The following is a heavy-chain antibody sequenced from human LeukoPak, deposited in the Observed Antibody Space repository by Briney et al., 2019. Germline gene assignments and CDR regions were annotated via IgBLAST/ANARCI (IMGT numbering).Heavy chain of an antibody. CDR3: ARGLAYYGSHAYYFDY. J-gene: IGHJ4*02. D-gene: IGHD3-10*01. CDR1: GGSISSSSYY. Sequence: SSETLSPTCTVSGGSISSSSYYWGWIRQPPGKGLEWIGSIYYSGSTYYNPSLKSRVTISVDTSKNQFSLKLSSVTAADTAVYYCARGLAYYGSHAYYFDYWGQGTLVTVSS. CDR2: IYYSGST. V-gene: IGHV4-39*01.